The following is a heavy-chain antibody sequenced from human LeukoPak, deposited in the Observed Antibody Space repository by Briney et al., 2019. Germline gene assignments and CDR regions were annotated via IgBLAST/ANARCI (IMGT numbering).Heavy chain of an antibody. CDR3: AKEGGTMVRGAYYFDY. Sequence: PPGGSLRLSCXASGFTFSNYAMSWVRQAPGKGLEWVSGISGSGGSTYYADSVKGRLTISRDNSKNTLYLQMNSLRAEDTAVYYCAKEGGTMVRGAYYFDYWGQGTLVTVSS. J-gene: IGHJ4*02. D-gene: IGHD3-10*01. V-gene: IGHV3-23*01. CDR2: ISGSGGST. CDR1: GFTFSNYA.